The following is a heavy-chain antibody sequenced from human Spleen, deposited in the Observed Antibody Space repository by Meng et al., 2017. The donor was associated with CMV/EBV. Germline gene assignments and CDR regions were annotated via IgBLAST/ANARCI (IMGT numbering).Heavy chain of an antibody. Sequence: LPLQESGQGLVKPSETLSLTCTVSGGSISSSSYYWGWIRQPPGKGLEWIGSIYYSGSTYYNPSLKSRVTISVDTSKNQFSLKLSSVTPEDTAVYYCARDSGRQLDYWGQGTLVTVSS. CDR3: ARDSGRQLDY. J-gene: IGHJ4*02. CDR1: GGSISSSSYY. D-gene: IGHD1-1*01. V-gene: IGHV4-39*07. CDR2: IYYSGST.